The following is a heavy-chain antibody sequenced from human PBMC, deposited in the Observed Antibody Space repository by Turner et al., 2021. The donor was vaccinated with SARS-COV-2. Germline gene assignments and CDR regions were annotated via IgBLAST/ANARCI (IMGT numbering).Heavy chain of an antibody. Sequence: QVQLVQTGAEVKKPGPSVKVPCKVSGYTLIELSMHRVRPAPGQGREWMGGIDPEDGETIYTQKFQGRVTMTEDTSTDTAYMELSSVRSEDTAVYYCATGYAYCGADCAIDYWGQGTLVTVSS. J-gene: IGHJ4*02. D-gene: IGHD2-21*02. CDR1: GYTLIELS. CDR2: IDPEDGET. V-gene: IGHV1-24*01. CDR3: ATGYAYCGADCAIDY.